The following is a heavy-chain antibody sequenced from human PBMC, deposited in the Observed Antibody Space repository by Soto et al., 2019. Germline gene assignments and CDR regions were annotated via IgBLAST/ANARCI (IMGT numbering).Heavy chain of an antibody. V-gene: IGHV3-49*03. D-gene: IGHD3-10*01. CDR3: TRAPHFGAFDI. Sequence: GSLKLSCTASGFTFGDYAMSWFRQAPGKGVEWGGFIRSKAYGGTTEYAAAVKGRFTISRDDSKSIAYLQMNSLKTEDTAVYYCTRAPHFGAFDIWGQGTMVTVSS. CDR2: IRSKAYGGTT. CDR1: GFTFGDYA. J-gene: IGHJ3*02.